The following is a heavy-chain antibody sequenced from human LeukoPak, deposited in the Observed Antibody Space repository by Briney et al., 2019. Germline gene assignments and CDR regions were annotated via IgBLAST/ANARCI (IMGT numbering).Heavy chain of an antibody. CDR1: GFTFSSYW. Sequence: GGSLRLSCAASGFTFSSYWMSWVRQAPGKGLEWVANIKQDGSEKYYVDSVKGRFTISRDNAKNSLYLQVNSLRAEDTAVYYCARASAAQWRYYFDYWGQGTLVTVSS. CDR3: ARASAAQWRYYFDY. D-gene: IGHD6-19*01. V-gene: IGHV3-7*04. CDR2: IKQDGSEK. J-gene: IGHJ4*02.